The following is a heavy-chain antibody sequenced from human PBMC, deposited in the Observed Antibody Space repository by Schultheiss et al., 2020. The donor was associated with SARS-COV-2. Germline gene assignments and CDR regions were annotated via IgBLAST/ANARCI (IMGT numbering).Heavy chain of an antibody. CDR1: GFSVTPYY. J-gene: IGHJ5*02. CDR3: ARGYGSGSYYWFDP. Sequence: GSLRLSCAVSGFSVTPYYWSWIRQPPGKGLEWIGEINHRGSTNYNPSLKSRVTISVDTSKNQFSLKLSSVTAADTAVYYCARGYGSGSYYWFDPWGQGTLVTVSS. D-gene: IGHD3-10*01. V-gene: IGHV4-34*01. CDR2: INHRGST.